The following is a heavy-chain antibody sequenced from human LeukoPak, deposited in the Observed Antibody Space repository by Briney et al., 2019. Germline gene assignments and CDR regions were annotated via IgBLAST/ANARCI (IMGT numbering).Heavy chain of an antibody. CDR2: IWYDGNNK. CDR3: ARFTSSEYDIYHFDY. V-gene: IGHV3-33*01. J-gene: IGHJ4*02. CDR1: GFTFSSYG. D-gene: IGHD3-9*01. Sequence: HPGGSLRLSCAASGFTFSSYGMHWVRQAPGKGLEWVAVIWYDGNNKYYADSVKGRFTISRDNSKNTLYLQMNSLRAEDTAVYYCARFTSSEYDIYHFDYWGQGTLVTVSS.